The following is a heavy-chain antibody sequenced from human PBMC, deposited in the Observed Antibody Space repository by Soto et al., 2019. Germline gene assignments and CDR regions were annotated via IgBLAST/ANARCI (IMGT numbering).Heavy chain of an antibody. V-gene: IGHV3-21*01. D-gene: IGHD1-7*01. CDR2: ISSSSSYI. J-gene: IGHJ5*02. CDR3: ARASITGTTTIDP. CDR1: GFTFSSYS. Sequence: GGSLRLSCAAYGFTFSSYSMNWVRQAPGKGLEWVSSISSSSSYIYYADSVKGRFTISRDNAKNSLYLQMNSLRAEDTAVYYCARASITGTTTIDPWGQGTLVTVSS.